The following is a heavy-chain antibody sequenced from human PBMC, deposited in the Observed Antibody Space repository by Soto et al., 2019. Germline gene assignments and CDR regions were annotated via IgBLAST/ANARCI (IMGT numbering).Heavy chain of an antibody. Sequence: QVQLVQSGAEVKKPGSSVKVSCKASGGTFSSYTISWVRQAPGQGLEWMGRIIPILGIANNAQKFQGRVTITADKSTTTAYMELSSLRSEDTAVYYCAAEYGANSAWGQGTLVTVSS. D-gene: IGHD4-17*01. CDR2: IIPILGIA. J-gene: IGHJ4*02. CDR3: AAEYGANSA. CDR1: GGTFSSYT. V-gene: IGHV1-69*02.